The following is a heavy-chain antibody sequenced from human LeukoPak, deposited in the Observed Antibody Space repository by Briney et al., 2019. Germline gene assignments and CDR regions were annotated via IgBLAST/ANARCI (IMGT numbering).Heavy chain of an antibody. V-gene: IGHV4-59*01. CDR3: ARDISGGGWCGFDP. CDR2: IYYSGSS. J-gene: IGHJ5*02. D-gene: IGHD6-19*01. Sequence: SETLSLTCTVSGGSISSYYWSWIRHPPGKGLESIWYIYYSGSSNYSPSLKSRLTISVDTSKNQFSLKLSSVTAADTAVYYCARDISGGGWCGFDPWGQGTLVTVSS. CDR1: GGSISSYY.